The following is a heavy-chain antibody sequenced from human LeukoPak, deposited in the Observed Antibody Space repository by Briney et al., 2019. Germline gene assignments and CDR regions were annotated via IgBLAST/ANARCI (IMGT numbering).Heavy chain of an antibody. CDR2: IIPIFGTA. CDR1: GGTFSSYA. J-gene: IGHJ6*02. V-gene: IGHV1-69*13. CDR3: ASPLYSSSWWGRYYVMDV. D-gene: IGHD6-13*01. Sequence: SAKVSCKASGGTFSSYAISWVRQAPGQGLEWMGGIIPIFGTANYAQKFQGRVTITADESTSTAYMELSSLRSEDTAVYYCASPLYSSSWWGRYYVMDVWGQGTTVTVSS.